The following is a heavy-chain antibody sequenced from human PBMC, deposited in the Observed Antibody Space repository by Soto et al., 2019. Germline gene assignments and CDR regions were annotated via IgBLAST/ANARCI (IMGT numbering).Heavy chain of an antibody. CDR2: ISYEGSKT. CDR3: AKDHWAADRGYAIRHDLDV. CDR1: GFTFSDYG. Sequence: QVQLVESGGGVVQPGRSLRLSCAASGFTFSDYGIHWVRQAPGKGLEWVAVISYEGSKTYYADSVKGRFTISRDNSKNTVYLQMASLGPEDTAVDYCAKDHWAADRGYAIRHDLDVWGQGTTVTVSS. V-gene: IGHV3-30*18. D-gene: IGHD3-3*01. J-gene: IGHJ6*02.